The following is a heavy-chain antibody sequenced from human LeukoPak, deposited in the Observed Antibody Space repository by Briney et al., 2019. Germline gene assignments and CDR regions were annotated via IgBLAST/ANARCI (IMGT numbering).Heavy chain of an antibody. CDR1: GYTFTSYY. J-gene: IGHJ5*02. D-gene: IGHD3-22*01. Sequence: ASVKVSCKASGYTFTSYYMHWVRQAPGQGLEWMGIINPSGGSTSYAQKFQGRVTMTRDTSTSTVYMELSSLRSEDTAVYYCAREFHYYESSGYNFARGFDPWGQGTLVTVSS. CDR3: AREFHYYESSGYNFARGFDP. CDR2: INPSGGST. V-gene: IGHV1-46*01.